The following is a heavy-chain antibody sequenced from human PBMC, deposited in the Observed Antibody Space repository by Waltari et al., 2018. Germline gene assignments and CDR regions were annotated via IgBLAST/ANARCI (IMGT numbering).Heavy chain of an antibody. CDR3: AKDGTWGSYDSSGYFDY. Sequence: EVQLLESGGGLVQPGGSLRLSCAASGFTFSSYAMSWVRQAPGKGLEWVSVSYSGGSTYYADSVKGRFTISRDNSKNTLYLQMNSLRAEDTAVYYCAKDGTWGSYDSSGYFDYWGQGTLVTVSS. CDR1: GFTFSSYA. V-gene: IGHV3-23*03. D-gene: IGHD3-22*01. J-gene: IGHJ4*02. CDR2: SYSGGST.